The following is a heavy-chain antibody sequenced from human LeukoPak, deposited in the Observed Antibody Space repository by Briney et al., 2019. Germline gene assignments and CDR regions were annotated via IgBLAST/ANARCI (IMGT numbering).Heavy chain of an antibody. J-gene: IGHJ4*02. D-gene: IGHD3-22*01. CDR2: ISGSGNIT. Sequence: PGGSLRLSCAPSGFTFSLYAMSWVRQAPGKGLEWVSAISGSGNITYSADSVQGRFTISRDNSKNTLYLQMNSLRAEDTAVYYCAKDHAYDTSGYYYDYWGQGTLVTVSS. V-gene: IGHV3-23*01. CDR1: GFTFSLYA. CDR3: AKDHAYDTSGYYYDY.